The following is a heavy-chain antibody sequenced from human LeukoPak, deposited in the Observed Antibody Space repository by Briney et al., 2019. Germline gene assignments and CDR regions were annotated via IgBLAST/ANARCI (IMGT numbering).Heavy chain of an antibody. J-gene: IGHJ3*02. CDR1: GFTFSAYE. CDR2: ISRSGSTI. D-gene: IGHD2-15*01. V-gene: IGHV3-48*03. Sequence: GGSLRLSXAASGFTFSAYEMDWVRQAPGKGLEWISYISRSGSTIYHADSVKGRFTISRDDAKNSLYLQMNSLRAEDTAVYYCAKEVTPNYSGFDAFDIWGQGTMVTVSS. CDR3: AKEVTPNYSGFDAFDI.